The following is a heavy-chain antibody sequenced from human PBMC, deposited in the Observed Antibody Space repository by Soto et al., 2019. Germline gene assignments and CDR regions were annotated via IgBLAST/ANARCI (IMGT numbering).Heavy chain of an antibody. J-gene: IGHJ4*02. V-gene: IGHV3-30-3*01. CDR2: IPYGGNNK. D-gene: IGHD6-13*01. CDR3: AREEFEAGRGHFGC. CDR1: GFTFSTSA. Sequence: QVQVVESGGGVVQPGGSLRLSCAASGFTFSTSAMHWVRQAPGKGLEWMAMIPYGGNNKYYADSVKGRFTISRDISESTLYLQMNSLRTEDTAVYYCAREEFEAGRGHFGCWGQGTLVSVSS.